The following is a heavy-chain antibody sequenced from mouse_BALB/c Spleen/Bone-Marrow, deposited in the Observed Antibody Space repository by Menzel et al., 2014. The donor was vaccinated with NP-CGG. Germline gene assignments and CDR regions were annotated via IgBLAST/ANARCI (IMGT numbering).Heavy chain of an antibody. CDR2: INPYDGGT. J-gene: IGHJ4*01. CDR3: ARHGYGNYEAMDY. CDR1: GYSFTGYT. Sequence: VQLKESGPELVKPGASMKISCKASGYSFTGYTMNWVKQSHGKNLEWIGLINPYDGGTSYNQKFKGKATLTVDKSSSTAYMELLSLTSEDSAVYYCARHGYGNYEAMDYWGQGTSVTVSS. D-gene: IGHD2-10*02. V-gene: IGHV1-18*01.